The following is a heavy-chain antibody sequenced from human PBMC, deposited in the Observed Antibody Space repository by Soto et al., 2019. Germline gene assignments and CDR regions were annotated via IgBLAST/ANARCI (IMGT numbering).Heavy chain of an antibody. D-gene: IGHD2-15*01. CDR2: IKQDGSDK. CDR1: GFTFSTYW. CDR3: ARVKSLAGHY. Sequence: VQLVESGGGLVQPGGSPRLSCAASGFTFSTYWMSWVRQAPGKGLEWVANIKQDGSDKYYVDSVKGRFTISRDNAKNSLYLQMNGLRAEDTAVYYCARVKSLAGHYWGQGTLVTVSS. V-gene: IGHV3-7*05. J-gene: IGHJ4*02.